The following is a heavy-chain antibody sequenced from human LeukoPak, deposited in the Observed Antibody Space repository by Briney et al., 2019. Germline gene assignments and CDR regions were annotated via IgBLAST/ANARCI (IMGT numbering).Heavy chain of an antibody. D-gene: IGHD2-2*01. CDR2: ISAYNGNT. CDR1: GYTFTSYG. J-gene: IGHJ4*02. V-gene: IGHV1-18*01. Sequence: ASVKVSCKASGYTFTSYGISWVRQAPGQGLEWMGWISAYNGNTNYAQKLQGRVTMTTDTSTSTAYMELRSLRSDDTAVYYCARDRVVVPAADSFDYWGQGTLVTVSS. CDR3: ARDRVVVPAADSFDY.